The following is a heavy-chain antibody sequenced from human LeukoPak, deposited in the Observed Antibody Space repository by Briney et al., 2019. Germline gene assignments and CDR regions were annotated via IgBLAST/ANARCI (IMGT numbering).Heavy chain of an antibody. CDR3: ARDQCDDVAFDA. CDR1: GYSISSGYY. Sequence: SETLSLTCNVSGYSISSGYYWGWIRQPPGKGLEWIGSIYHSGSTYYNPSLKSRVTISVDTSKNQFSLKLSSVTAADTAVYYCARDQCDDVAFDAWGQGILVTVSS. J-gene: IGHJ5*02. CDR2: IYHSGST. D-gene: IGHD1-1*01. V-gene: IGHV4-38-2*02.